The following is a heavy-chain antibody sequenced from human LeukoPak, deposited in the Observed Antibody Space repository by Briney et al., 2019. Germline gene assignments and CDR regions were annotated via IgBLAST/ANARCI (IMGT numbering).Heavy chain of an antibody. V-gene: IGHV5-51*01. Sequence: GGSLQSSVQGLGYNFDNLWGGGLRRLPGKGREGMGILYPGGSNNGYSPSFQGQVRISADKSITTAYLQRSSLKASDDAMYYCARRRHVASDALVYYWGQGTLVSVSS. CDR3: ARRRHVASDALVYY. J-gene: IGHJ4*02. D-gene: IGHD5-18*01. CDR2: LYPGGSNN. CDR1: GYNFDNLW.